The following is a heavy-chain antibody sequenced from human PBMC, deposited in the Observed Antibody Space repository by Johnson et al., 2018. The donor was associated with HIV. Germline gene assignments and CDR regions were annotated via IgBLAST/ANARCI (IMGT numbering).Heavy chain of an antibody. Sequence: VQLVESGGGVVQPGGSLRLSCAASGFTVSSNYMSWVRQAPGKGLEWVAVIWYDGSNKYYADSVKGRFTISRDNSKNTLYLQMNSLRAEDTAVYYCAKAPTRIAARDAFDIWGQGTMVTVSS. CDR2: IWYDGSNK. D-gene: IGHD6-13*01. CDR1: GFTVSSNY. CDR3: AKAPTRIAARDAFDI. V-gene: IGHV3-33*06. J-gene: IGHJ3*02.